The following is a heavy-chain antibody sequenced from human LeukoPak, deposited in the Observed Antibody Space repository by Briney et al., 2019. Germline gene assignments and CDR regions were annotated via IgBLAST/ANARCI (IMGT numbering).Heavy chain of an antibody. J-gene: IGHJ4*02. Sequence: GASVTVSCTASRGTFSSYAISWVRQAPEQGLEWMGWISAYNGNTNYAQKLQGRVTMTTDTSTSTAYMELRSLRSDDTVLYCCARDDSSGYYTVFDYWGEGTLVTVSS. D-gene: IGHD3-22*01. CDR2: ISAYNGNT. CDR1: RGTFSSYA. CDR3: ARDDSSGYYTVFDY. V-gene: IGHV1-18*01.